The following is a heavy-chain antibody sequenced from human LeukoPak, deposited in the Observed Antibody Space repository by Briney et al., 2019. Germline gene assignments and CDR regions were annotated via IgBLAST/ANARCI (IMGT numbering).Heavy chain of an antibody. D-gene: IGHD4-11*01. CDR3: ASASITRYYFDY. CDR1: GGSFSGYY. CDR2: INHSGST. Sequence: PSVTLSLTCAVYGGSFSGYYWSWIRQPPGKGLEWIGEINHSGSTNYNPSLKSRVTISVDTSKNQFSLKLSSVTAADTAVYYCASASITRYYFDYWGQGTLVTVSS. J-gene: IGHJ4*02. V-gene: IGHV4-34*01.